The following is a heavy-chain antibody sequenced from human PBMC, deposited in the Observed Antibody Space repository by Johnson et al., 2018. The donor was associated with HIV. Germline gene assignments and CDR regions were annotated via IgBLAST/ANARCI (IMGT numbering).Heavy chain of an antibody. Sequence: QVRLVESGGGLVKPGGSLRLSCAASGFTFSSYGMHWVRQAPGKGLEWVAFIRYDGSNKYYADSVKGRFTISRDNSKNTLYLQMNSLRAEDTGVYYCAKDNSYGDLRDAFDIWGQGTMVTVSS. V-gene: IGHV3-30*02. CDR2: IRYDGSNK. J-gene: IGHJ3*02. D-gene: IGHD4-17*01. CDR3: AKDNSYGDLRDAFDI. CDR1: GFTFSSYG.